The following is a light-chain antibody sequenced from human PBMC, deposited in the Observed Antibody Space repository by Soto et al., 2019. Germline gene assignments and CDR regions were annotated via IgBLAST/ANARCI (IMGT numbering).Light chain of an antibody. CDR1: QSISSW. J-gene: IGKJ1*01. CDR2: DAS. Sequence: DIQMNQYPSTLSASVGDRVTITCRASQSISSWLAWYQQKPGKAPKLLIYDASSLESGVPSRFSGSGSGTEFTLTISSLQPDDFATYYCQQYNSYPWTFGQGTKVDIK. V-gene: IGKV1-5*01. CDR3: QQYNSYPWT.